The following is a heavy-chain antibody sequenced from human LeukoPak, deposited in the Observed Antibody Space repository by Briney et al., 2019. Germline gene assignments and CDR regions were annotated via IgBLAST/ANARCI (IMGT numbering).Heavy chain of an antibody. CDR1: GFTFSNFW. D-gene: IGHD1-26*01. CDR3: ASTRTFDY. Sequence: PGGSLRLSCAAAGFTFSNFWMSWVRQAPGKGLEWVANIKQDGSEKYYVDSVKGRFTISRDNTNNKLYLQMFSLRDEDTAVYYCASTRTFDYWGQGTLVTVSS. V-gene: IGHV3-7*03. J-gene: IGHJ4*02. CDR2: IKQDGSEK.